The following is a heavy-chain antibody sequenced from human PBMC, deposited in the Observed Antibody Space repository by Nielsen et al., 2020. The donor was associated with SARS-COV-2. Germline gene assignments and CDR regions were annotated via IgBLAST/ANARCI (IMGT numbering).Heavy chain of an antibody. CDR2: ISSGGGTI. D-gene: IGHD4-17*01. Sequence: GGSLRLSCAASGFPFSDFYMTWIRQAPGKGLEWVSHISSGGGTIYYADSVKGRFTISRDNAKNTLYLQMNSLRAEDTAVYYCVRGLFGAYDYWGQGALVTVSS. CDR3: VRGLFGAYDY. J-gene: IGHJ4*02. CDR1: GFPFSDFY. V-gene: IGHV3-11*04.